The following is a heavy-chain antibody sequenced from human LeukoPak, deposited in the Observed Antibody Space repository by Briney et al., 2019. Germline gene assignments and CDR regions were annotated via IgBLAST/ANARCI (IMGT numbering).Heavy chain of an antibody. CDR1: AASISDYY. CDR3: ARGSNWFDP. V-gene: IGHV4-59*01. D-gene: IGHD6-6*01. CDR2: IYYSGTT. J-gene: IGHJ5*02. Sequence: SETLSLTCSVSAASISDYYWSWIRLPPGKGLEWIGYIYYSGTTNYNPSLKSRVTISKDPSKNQISLKLTSVTHADTAVYYCARGSNWFDPWDQVILVTVSS.